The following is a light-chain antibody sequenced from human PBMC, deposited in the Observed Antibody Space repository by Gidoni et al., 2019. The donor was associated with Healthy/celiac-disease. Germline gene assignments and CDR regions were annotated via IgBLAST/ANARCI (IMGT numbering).Light chain of an antibody. Sequence: QSALTPPRSVSGSPGQSVTISCTGTSSDVGGYNYVSWYQQHPGKAPKLMIYDVNKRPSGVPDRFSGSKSGNTASLTISGLQAEDEADYYCCSYAGSYTVYVFGTGTKVTVL. CDR3: CSYAGSYTVYV. CDR2: DVN. V-gene: IGLV2-11*01. CDR1: SSDVGGYNY. J-gene: IGLJ1*01.